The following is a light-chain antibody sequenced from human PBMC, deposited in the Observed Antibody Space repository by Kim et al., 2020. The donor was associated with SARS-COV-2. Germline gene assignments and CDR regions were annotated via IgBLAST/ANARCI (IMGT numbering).Light chain of an antibody. CDR1: QDIRND. V-gene: IGKV1-17*01. CDR2: VAS. Sequence: ASVGDRVTITCRASQDIRNDLGWYQQNPGKAPKRLIYVASSVQSGVPSRFSGSGSGTEFTLTISSLQPEDFATYYCLQHNTYSITFGQGTRLEIK. J-gene: IGKJ5*01. CDR3: LQHNTYSIT.